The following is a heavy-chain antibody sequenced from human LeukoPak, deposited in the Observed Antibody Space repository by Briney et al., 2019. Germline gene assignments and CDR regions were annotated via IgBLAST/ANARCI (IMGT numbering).Heavy chain of an antibody. Sequence: SETLSLTCTVSGGSISSSSYYWGWIRQPPGKGLEWIGTIYYSGSTYYNPSLKSRVTISVDTSKNQFSLKLTSVTAADTAVYYCAREKTGYYDSSGYSDYWGQGTLVTVSS. D-gene: IGHD3-22*01. CDR3: AREKTGYYDSSGYSDY. CDR2: IYYSGST. V-gene: IGHV4-39*07. CDR1: GGSISSSSYY. J-gene: IGHJ4*02.